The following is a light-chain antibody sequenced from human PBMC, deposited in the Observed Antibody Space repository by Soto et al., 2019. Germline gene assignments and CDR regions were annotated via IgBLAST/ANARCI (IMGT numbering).Light chain of an antibody. Sequence: QSALTQPASVSGSPGQSITISCTGSSSDIGGYNYVSWHQQHPGKAPKLLIYDVSYRPSGISDRFSGSKSGNTASLTISGLQPEDEADYYCSSYGASSTLFGGGTKLTVL. CDR1: SSDIGGYNY. J-gene: IGLJ2*01. V-gene: IGLV2-14*03. CDR3: SSYGASSTL. CDR2: DVS.